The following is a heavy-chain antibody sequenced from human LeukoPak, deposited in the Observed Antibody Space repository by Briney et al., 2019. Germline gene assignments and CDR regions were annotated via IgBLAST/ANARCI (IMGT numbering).Heavy chain of an antibody. J-gene: IGHJ4*02. CDR1: GGSFSGYY. Sequence: SETLSLTCAVYGGSFSGYYRSWIRQPPGKGLEWIGEINHSGSTNYNPSLKSRVTISVDTSKNQFSLKLSSVTAADTAVYYCARGELSSGDLDDYWGQGTLVTVSS. CDR3: ARGELSSGDLDDY. CDR2: INHSGST. V-gene: IGHV4-34*01. D-gene: IGHD4-17*01.